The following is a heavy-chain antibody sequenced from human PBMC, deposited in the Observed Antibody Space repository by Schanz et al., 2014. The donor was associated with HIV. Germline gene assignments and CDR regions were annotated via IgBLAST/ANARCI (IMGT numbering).Heavy chain of an antibody. CDR3: VRLMSSDYDFYHYGMDV. CDR2: ISGGGAGT. Sequence: EVQLVESGGVLVQPGRSLRLSCAASGFTFDDHAMHWVRQAPGKGLEWVSGISGGGAGTYYADSVKGRLTISRDNSKNTLYLQMNSLRAEDMAVYYCVRLMSSDYDFYHYGMDVWGQGTTVSVSS. J-gene: IGHJ6*02. CDR1: GFTFDDHA. V-gene: IGHV3-23*04. D-gene: IGHD4-17*01.